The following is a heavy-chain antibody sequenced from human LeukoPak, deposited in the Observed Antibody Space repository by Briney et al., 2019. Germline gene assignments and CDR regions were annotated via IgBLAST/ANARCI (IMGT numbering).Heavy chain of an antibody. V-gene: IGHV1-8*01. CDR2: MNPNSGNT. CDR3: ARDQYYDSKGWFDP. D-gene: IGHD3-16*01. Sequence: ASVKVSCKASGYTFTSYDINWVRQATGQGLEWMGWMNPNSGNTNYAQKFQGRVTMTTDTSTSTAYMELRSLRFDDTAVYYCARDQYYDSKGWFDPWGQGTLVTVSS. CDR1: GYTFTSYD. J-gene: IGHJ5*02.